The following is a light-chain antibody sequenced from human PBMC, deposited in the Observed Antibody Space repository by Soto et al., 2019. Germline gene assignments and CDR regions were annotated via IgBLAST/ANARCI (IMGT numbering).Light chain of an antibody. CDR1: QGIRND. CDR2: GAF. CDR3: QQYNSYPLT. Sequence: AIQMTQSPSSLSASVGDRVTITCRASQGIRNDLGWYQQEPGNAPKLLIYGAFNLQTGVPSRFSGSGFGTDFTLTISSLQPDDFATYYCQQYNSYPLTFGGGTKVDIK. J-gene: IGKJ4*01. V-gene: IGKV1-6*01.